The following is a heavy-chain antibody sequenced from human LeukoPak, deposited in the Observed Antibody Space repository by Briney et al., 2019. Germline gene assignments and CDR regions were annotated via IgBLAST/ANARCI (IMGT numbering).Heavy chain of an antibody. J-gene: IGHJ6*03. D-gene: IGHD6-19*01. CDR1: GFTVSSNY. CDR2: IYSGGST. CDR3: ARGPSSGSYYYCYMDV. Sequence: PGGSLRLSCAASGFTVSSNYMSWVRQAPGKGLEWVSVIYSGGSTYYADSVKGRFTISRDNSKNTLYLQMNSLRAEDTAVYYCARGPSSGSYYYCYMDVWGKGTTVTVSS. V-gene: IGHV3-66*02.